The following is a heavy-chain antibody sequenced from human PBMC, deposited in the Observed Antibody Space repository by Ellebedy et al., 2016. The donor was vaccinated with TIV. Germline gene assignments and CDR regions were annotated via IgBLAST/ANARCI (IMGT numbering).Heavy chain of an antibody. Sequence: SETLSLXXTVSGGSISSYYWSWIRQPPGKGLEWIGEINHSGSTNYNPSLKSRVTISVDTSKNQFSLKLSSVTAADTAVYYCARDEAGTTGSWFNPWGQGTLVTVSS. CDR1: GGSISSYY. V-gene: IGHV4-34*01. D-gene: IGHD1-7*01. CDR3: ARDEAGTTGSWFNP. CDR2: INHSGST. J-gene: IGHJ5*02.